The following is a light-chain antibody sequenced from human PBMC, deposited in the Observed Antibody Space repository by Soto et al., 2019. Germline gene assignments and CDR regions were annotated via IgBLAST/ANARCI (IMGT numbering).Light chain of an antibody. V-gene: IGKV3D-20*02. J-gene: IGKJ5*01. Sequence: IVVTQSPCTLSVSPGERASLSCRASQSVSSSYLAWYQQKPGQAPRLLIYGASSRATGIPDRFSGSGSGTDFTLTISSLEPEDFAVYYCQQRRLWITFGQGTRLEIK. CDR1: QSVSSSY. CDR3: QQRRLWIT. CDR2: GAS.